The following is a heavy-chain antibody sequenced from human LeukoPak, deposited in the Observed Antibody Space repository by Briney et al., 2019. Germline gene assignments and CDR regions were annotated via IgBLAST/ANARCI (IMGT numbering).Heavy chain of an antibody. CDR3: ARGGNMRYLHDYGGVLDY. V-gene: IGHV4-34*01. J-gene: IGHJ4*02. CDR1: GGSFSGYY. D-gene: IGHD4-23*01. Sequence: KPSETLSLTCAVYGGSFSGYYWSWIRQPPGKGLEWIGEINHSGSTNYNPSLKSRVTISVDTSKNQFSLKLSSVTAADTAVYYCARGGNMRYLHDYGGVLDYWGQGTLVTVSS. CDR2: INHSGST.